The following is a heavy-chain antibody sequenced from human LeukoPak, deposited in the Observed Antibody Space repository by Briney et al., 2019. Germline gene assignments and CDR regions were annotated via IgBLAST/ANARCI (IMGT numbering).Heavy chain of an antibody. CDR2: ISGSGGST. CDR3: AKAQYYDILTGYSFFDY. Sequence: GGSLRLSCAASGFTFSSSAMSWVRQAPGKGLEWVSAISGSGGSTYYADSVKGRFTISRDNSKNTLYLQMNSLRAEDTAVYYCAKAQYYDILTGYSFFDYWGQGTLVTVSS. J-gene: IGHJ4*02. D-gene: IGHD3-9*01. V-gene: IGHV3-23*01. CDR1: GFTFSSSA.